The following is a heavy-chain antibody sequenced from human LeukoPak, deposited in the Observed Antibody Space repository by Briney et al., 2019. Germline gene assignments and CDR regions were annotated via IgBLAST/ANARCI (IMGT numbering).Heavy chain of an antibody. J-gene: IGHJ6*03. CDR1: GFTFSSYA. D-gene: IGHD6-19*01. CDR2: ISGSGGST. CDR3: AKGRSGWYYYYYYMDV. V-gene: IGHV3-23*01. Sequence: GGSLRLSCAASGFTFSSYAMSWVRQAPGKGLEWVSAISGSGGSTYYADSVKGRLTISRDNSKNTLYLQMNSLRAEDTAVYYCAKGRSGWYYYYYYMDVWGKGTTVTVSS.